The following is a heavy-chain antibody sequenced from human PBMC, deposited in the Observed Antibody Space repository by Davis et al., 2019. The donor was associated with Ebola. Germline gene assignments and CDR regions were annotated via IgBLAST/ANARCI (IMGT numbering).Heavy chain of an antibody. Sequence: PGGSLRLSCAVYGGSFSGYYWSWIRQPPGKGLEWIGEINHSGSTNYNPSLKSRVTISVDTSKNQFSLKLSSVTAADTAVYYCARLRPKYYYYGMDVWGQGTTVTVSS. CDR3: ARLRPKYYYYGMDV. D-gene: IGHD6-25*01. V-gene: IGHV4-34*01. CDR1: GGSFSGYY. CDR2: INHSGST. J-gene: IGHJ6*02.